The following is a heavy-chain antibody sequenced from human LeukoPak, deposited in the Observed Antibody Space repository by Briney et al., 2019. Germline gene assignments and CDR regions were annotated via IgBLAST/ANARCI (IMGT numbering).Heavy chain of an antibody. CDR3: AREYSSFDY. D-gene: IGHD6-13*01. CDR2: IYYSGTT. J-gene: IGHJ4*02. CDR1: GDPITSNSNYK. V-gene: IGHV4-61*01. Sequence: MASQTLSLTCTVSGDPITSNSNYKWTWLRQPPGKGLEWIGYIYYSGTTNYNPSLKSRVSISVDTSKNQFSLKLSSVTAADTAVYYCAREYSSFDYWGQGTLITVSS.